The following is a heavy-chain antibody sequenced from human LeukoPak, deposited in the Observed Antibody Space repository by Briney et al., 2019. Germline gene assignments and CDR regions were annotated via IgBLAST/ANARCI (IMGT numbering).Heavy chain of an antibody. Sequence: GGSLRLSCAASGFTFSSYGMHWVRQAPGKGLEWVAVIWYDGSNKYYADSVKGRFTISRDNSKNTLYLQMSSLRAEDTAVYYCARDNRIAAAGAFDYWGQGTLVTVSS. CDR3: ARDNRIAAAGAFDY. CDR2: IWYDGSNK. CDR1: GFTFSSYG. V-gene: IGHV3-33*01. J-gene: IGHJ4*02. D-gene: IGHD6-13*01.